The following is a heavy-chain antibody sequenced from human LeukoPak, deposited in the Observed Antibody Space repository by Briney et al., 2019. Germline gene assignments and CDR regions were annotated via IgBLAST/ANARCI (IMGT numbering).Heavy chain of an antibody. Sequence: PGGSLRLSCAASGFTFNSYWMHWVRQAPGKGLVWVSRIDGDDSRTNYADSVKGRFTISRDNARNTLYLQMNSLRAEDTAVYYCARDGYSSGCDYWGQGTLVAVSS. CDR3: ARDGYSSGCDY. V-gene: IGHV3-74*01. D-gene: IGHD6-19*01. J-gene: IGHJ4*02. CDR2: IDGDDSRT. CDR1: GFTFNSYW.